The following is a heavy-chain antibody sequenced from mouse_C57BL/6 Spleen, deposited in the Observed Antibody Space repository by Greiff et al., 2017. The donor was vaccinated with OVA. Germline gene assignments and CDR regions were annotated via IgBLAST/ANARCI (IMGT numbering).Heavy chain of an antibody. CDR2: IYPGDGDT. D-gene: IGHD1-1*01. CDR1: GYAFSSSW. CDR3: ARLSTVVAPPFDY. V-gene: IGHV1-82*01. Sequence: QVQLQQSGPELVKPGASVKISCKASGYAFSSSWMNWVKQRPGKGLEWIGRIYPGDGDTNYNGKFKGKATLTADKSSSTAYMQLSSLTSEDSAVYFCARLSTVVAPPFDYWGQGTTLTVSS. J-gene: IGHJ2*01.